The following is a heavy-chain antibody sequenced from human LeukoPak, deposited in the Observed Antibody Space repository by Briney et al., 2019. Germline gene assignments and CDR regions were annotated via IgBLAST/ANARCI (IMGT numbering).Heavy chain of an antibody. V-gene: IGHV3-30*18. CDR2: ISYDGSNK. Sequence: GGSLRLSCAASGFTFSSYGMHWVRQAPGKGLEWVAVISYDGSNKYYADSVKGRFTISRDNSKNTLYLQMNSLRAEDTAVYYCAKARVVYSSAVVAGDWYFDLWGRGTLVTVSS. CDR3: AKARVVYSSAVVAGDWYFDL. D-gene: IGHD6-25*01. CDR1: GFTFSSYG. J-gene: IGHJ2*01.